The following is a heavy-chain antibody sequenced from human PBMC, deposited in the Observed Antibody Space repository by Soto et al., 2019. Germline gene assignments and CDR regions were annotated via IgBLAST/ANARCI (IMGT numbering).Heavy chain of an antibody. CDR1: CGSVSGYY. CDR2: INHSGSA. V-gene: IGHV4-34*01. CDR3: ARGPGRAEAGKFDY. Sequence: SETLCLASAVYCGSVSGYYWIWIRQPPGKGLEWIGEINHSGSAIYSPSLKSRVTISLDTSKNQFSLKLSSVTAADAAVYYCARGPGRAEAGKFDYWGQGTLVTVSS. J-gene: IGHJ4*02. D-gene: IGHD6-19*01.